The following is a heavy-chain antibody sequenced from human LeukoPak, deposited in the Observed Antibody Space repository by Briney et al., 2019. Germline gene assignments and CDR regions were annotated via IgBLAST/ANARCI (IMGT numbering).Heavy chain of an antibody. CDR1: GYTFTGYY. CDR3: ARDKLDYYYYYGMDV. V-gene: IGHV1-2*02. CDR2: INPNSGGT. D-gene: IGHD1-1*01. Sequence: ASVKDSCKASGYTFTGYYLHWVRQAPGQGLEWMGWINPNSGGTNYAQKFQGRVTMTRDTSISTAYMELSRLRSDDTAVYYCARDKLDYYYYYGMDVWGQGTTVTVSS. J-gene: IGHJ6*02.